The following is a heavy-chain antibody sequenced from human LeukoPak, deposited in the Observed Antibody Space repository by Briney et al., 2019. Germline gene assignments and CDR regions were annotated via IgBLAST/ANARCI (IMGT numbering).Heavy chain of an antibody. D-gene: IGHD3-16*01. V-gene: IGHV3-21*01. CDR1: GFTFSSYS. J-gene: IGHJ6*02. CDR3: ARDYLGYYGMDV. CDR2: ISSSSSYI. Sequence: TGGSLRLSCAASGFTFSSYSMNWVRQAPGKGLEWVSSISSSSSYIYYADSVKGRFTISRDNAKNSLYLQMNSLRAEDTAVYYCARDYLGYYGMDVWGQGTTVTVSS.